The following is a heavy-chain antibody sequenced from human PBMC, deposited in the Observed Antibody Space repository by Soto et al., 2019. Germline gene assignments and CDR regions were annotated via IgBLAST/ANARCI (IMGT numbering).Heavy chain of an antibody. V-gene: IGHV4-34*01. Sequence: SETLSLTCAVYGGSFSGYYWSWIRQPPGKGLEWIGEINHSGSTNYNPSLKSRVTISVDTSKNQFSLKLSSVTAADTAVYYCARGTRGVVTLPFDYWGQGTLVTVSS. CDR2: INHSGST. CDR3: ARGTRGVVTLPFDY. D-gene: IGHD3-3*01. CDR1: GGSFSGYY. J-gene: IGHJ4*02.